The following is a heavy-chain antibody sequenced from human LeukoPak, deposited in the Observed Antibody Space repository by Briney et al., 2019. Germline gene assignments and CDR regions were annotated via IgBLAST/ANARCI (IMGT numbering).Heavy chain of an antibody. J-gene: IGHJ6*03. CDR3: ARGIMVRGVILRRYYYYYMDV. V-gene: IGHV1-8*01. CDR1: GYTFTSYD. CDR2: MNPISDNT. Sequence: ASVKLSCKASGYTFTSYDINWVRQATGQGLERMGWMNPISDNTGYAQKFQGRVTATRNTSISTAYMELSSMRSEDTAVYYCARGIMVRGVILRRYYYYYMDVWGKGTTVTVSS. D-gene: IGHD3-10*01.